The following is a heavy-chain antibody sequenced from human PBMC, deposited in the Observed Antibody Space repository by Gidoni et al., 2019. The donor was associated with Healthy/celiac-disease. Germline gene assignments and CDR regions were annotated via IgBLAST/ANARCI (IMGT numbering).Heavy chain of an antibody. J-gene: IGHJ2*01. V-gene: IGHV1-3*01. CDR1: GYTFTSYA. D-gene: IGHD3-10*01. CDR3: ARVPGADYWYFDL. Sequence: QVQLVQSGAEVQKPGASVKVSCKASGYTFTSYAMHWVRQAPGQRLEWMGWINAGNGNTKYSQKFQGRVTITRDTSASTAYMELSSLRSEDTAVYYCARVPGADYWYFDLWGRGTLVTVSS. CDR2: INAGNGNT.